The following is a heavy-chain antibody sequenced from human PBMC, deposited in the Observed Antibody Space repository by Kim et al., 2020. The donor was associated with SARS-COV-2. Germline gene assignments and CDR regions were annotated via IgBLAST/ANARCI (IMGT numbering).Heavy chain of an antibody. Sequence: GGSLRLSCAASGFTFSDYYMSWIRQAPGKGLEWVSYISNSGFTTHYADSVKGRFTISRDNAKNSLYLQMNSLRAEDRAVYYCARVGSTVAAGSIDYWGQGTLVTVSS. J-gene: IGHJ4*02. CDR1: GFTFSDYY. D-gene: IGHD6-13*01. CDR2: ISNSGFTT. V-gene: IGHV3-11*01. CDR3: ARVGSTVAAGSIDY.